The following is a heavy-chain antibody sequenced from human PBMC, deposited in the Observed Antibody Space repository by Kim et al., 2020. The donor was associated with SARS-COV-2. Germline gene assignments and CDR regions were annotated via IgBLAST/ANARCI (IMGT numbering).Heavy chain of an antibody. D-gene: IGHD2-21*02. CDR3: AKGSIVVVTGGYFDS. Sequence: DTGKSRFTISRDNSRSTLYLQMNSLIAEETAVYYCAKGSIVVVTGGYFDSWGQGTLVTVSS. V-gene: IGHV3-23*02. J-gene: IGHJ4*02.